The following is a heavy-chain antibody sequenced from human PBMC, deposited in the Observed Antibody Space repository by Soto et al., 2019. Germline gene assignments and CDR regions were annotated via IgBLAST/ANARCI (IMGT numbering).Heavy chain of an antibody. D-gene: IGHD3-10*02. CDR3: AKEGPDLHCPGWFDH. Sequence: GGSLRLSCAASGFTFTYTWMSWVRQAPGKGPEWVGRIKSKADGGTIEYAVPVQDRFTISRDDSKNTLYLQMNSLKPEDSAVYYCAKEGPDLHCPGWFDHWGQGIPVTVSS. V-gene: IGHV3-15*01. J-gene: IGHJ5*02. CDR2: IKSKADGGTI. CDR1: GFTFTYTW.